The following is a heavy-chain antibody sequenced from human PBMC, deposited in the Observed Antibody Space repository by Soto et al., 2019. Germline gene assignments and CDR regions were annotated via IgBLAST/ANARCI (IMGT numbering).Heavy chain of an antibody. CDR1: GGTFSSYA. CDR2: IIPIFGTA. J-gene: IGHJ6*02. D-gene: IGHD3-10*01. CDR3: AELAGSYDYYYYGMDV. V-gene: IGHV1-69*01. Sequence: QVQLVQSGAEVKKPGSSVKVSCKASGGTFSSYAISWVRQAPGQGLEWMGGIIPIFGTANYAQKFQGRVTITADETTSTAYMELSSLRSEDTAVYYCAELAGSYDYYYYGMDVWGQGTTVTVSS.